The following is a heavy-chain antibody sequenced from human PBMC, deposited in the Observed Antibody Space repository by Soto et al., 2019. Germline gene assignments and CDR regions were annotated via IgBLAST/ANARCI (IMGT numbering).Heavy chain of an antibody. V-gene: IGHV1-69*01. CDR3: ARSQGSSTSLEVYDYYYYGMDV. J-gene: IGHJ6*02. Sequence: QVQLVQSGAEVKKPGSSVKVSCKASGGTFSSYAISWVRQAPGQGLEWMGGIIPIPGTANYAQKFQGRVTITADESTRTAYMELSSLRSEDTAVYYGARSQGSSTSLEVYDYYYYGMDVWGQGTTVTVSS. CDR1: GGTFSSYA. D-gene: IGHD2-2*01. CDR2: IIPIPGTA.